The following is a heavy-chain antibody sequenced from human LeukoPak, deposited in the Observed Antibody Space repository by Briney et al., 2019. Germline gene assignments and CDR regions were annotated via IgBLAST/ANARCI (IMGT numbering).Heavy chain of an antibody. V-gene: IGHV3-30*04. J-gene: IGHJ4*02. CDR1: GFTISGYA. Sequence: GGSLRLSCAASGFTISGYAMHWVRQAPGKGLEWEAVISYDGSNKYYADSVKGRFTISRDNSKNTLSLQMNSLRAEDTAVYYCARARGYSGYDDYWGQGTLVTVSS. CDR2: ISYDGSNK. CDR3: ARARGYSGYDDY. D-gene: IGHD5-12*01.